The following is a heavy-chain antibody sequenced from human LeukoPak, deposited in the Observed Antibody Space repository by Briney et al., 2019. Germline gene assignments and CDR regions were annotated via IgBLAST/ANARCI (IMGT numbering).Heavy chain of an antibody. Sequence: GGSLTLSCAASGFPFSSYAMSWVREAPGEGLEWVSAISGSGGSTYYADSVKGRFTISRDNSKNTLYLQMNSLRAEDTAVYYCAKDQQWLGVEYFQHWGQGTLVTVSS. CDR2: ISGSGGST. D-gene: IGHD6-19*01. CDR3: AKDQQWLGVEYFQH. J-gene: IGHJ1*01. CDR1: GFPFSSYA. V-gene: IGHV3-23*01.